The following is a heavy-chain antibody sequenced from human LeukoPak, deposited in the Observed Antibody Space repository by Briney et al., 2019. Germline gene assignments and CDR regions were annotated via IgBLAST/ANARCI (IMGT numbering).Heavy chain of an antibody. V-gene: IGHV3-21*03. CDR2: ISSSSSYI. Sequence: GGSLRLSCAASGFTVSSNYMSWVRQAPGKGLEWVSSISSSSSYIYYADSVKGRFTISRDNAKNSLYLQMNSLRAEDTAVYYCARDRGLYDSSGYYYLDYWGQGTLVTVSS. CDR3: ARDRGLYDSSGYYYLDY. J-gene: IGHJ4*02. D-gene: IGHD3-22*01. CDR1: GFTVSSNY.